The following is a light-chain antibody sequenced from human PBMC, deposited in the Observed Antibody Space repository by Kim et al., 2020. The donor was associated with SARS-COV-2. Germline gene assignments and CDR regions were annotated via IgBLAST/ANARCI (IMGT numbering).Light chain of an antibody. V-gene: IGKV3-15*01. CDR2: GAS. CDR3: QQYNNWPHT. CDR1: QSVSSN. Sequence: SVSPGERATPSCRASQSVSSNLAWYQHKPGQAPRLLIYGASTRATGIPARFSGSGSGTEFTLTISSLQSEDFAVYYCQQYNNWPHTFGQGTKLEI. J-gene: IGKJ2*01.